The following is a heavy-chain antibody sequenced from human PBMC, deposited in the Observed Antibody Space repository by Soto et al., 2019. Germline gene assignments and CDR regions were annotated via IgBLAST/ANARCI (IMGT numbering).Heavy chain of an antibody. CDR3: VCGGNFFIY. D-gene: IGHD3-16*01. CDR1: GFTFSTYW. Sequence: EVQLVESGGGLVQPGGSLRLSCAASGFTFSTYWMTWVRQPPGKGLEWVANMDQDGSETYYVDSVMGRFTVSRDNAKNSLYLQMNSLRVEDTAVYYCVCGGNFFIYWGQGTLVTVSP. J-gene: IGHJ4*02. CDR2: MDQDGSET. V-gene: IGHV3-7*01.